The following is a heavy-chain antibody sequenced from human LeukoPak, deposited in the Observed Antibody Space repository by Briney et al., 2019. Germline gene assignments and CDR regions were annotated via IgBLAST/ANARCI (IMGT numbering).Heavy chain of an antibody. D-gene: IGHD1-26*01. J-gene: IGHJ4*02. CDR2: IYCSGST. V-gene: IGHV4-59*08. CDR3: ASLGGTYDY. Sequence: SETLSLTCTVSDGSISNYYWSWIRQPPGKGLEWIGYIYCSGSTNYNPSLKSRVTISLDASKNQVSLKLSSVTAADTAVYYCASLGGTYDYWGQGTLVTVSS. CDR1: DGSISNYY.